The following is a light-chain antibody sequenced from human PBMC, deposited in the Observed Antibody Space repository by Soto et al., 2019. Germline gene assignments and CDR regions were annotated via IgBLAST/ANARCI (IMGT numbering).Light chain of an antibody. CDR3: QHYSSYSWT. CDR1: QSINNW. J-gene: IGKJ1*01. CDR2: DAS. Sequence: DIQMTQSPSTLSASVGDRVTITCRASQSINNWLAWYQQKPGKAPKFLIYDASSLQSGVPSRFSGSGSGSEFTLTISRLQPHDFASYYCQHYSSYSWTFGQGSKVQI. V-gene: IGKV1-5*01.